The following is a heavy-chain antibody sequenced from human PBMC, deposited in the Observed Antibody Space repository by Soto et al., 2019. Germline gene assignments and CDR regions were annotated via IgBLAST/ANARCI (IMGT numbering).Heavy chain of an antibody. Sequence: GSVKFSCKASGYTFTSYGISWVRQAPGQWLEWMGWISAYNGNTNYAQKLQGRVTMTTDTSTSTAYMELRSLRSDDTAVYYCARIPNIVGATPYYFDYWGQGTLVTVSS. J-gene: IGHJ4*02. D-gene: IGHD1-26*01. CDR3: ARIPNIVGATPYYFDY. CDR1: GYTFTSYG. V-gene: IGHV1-18*04. CDR2: ISAYNGNT.